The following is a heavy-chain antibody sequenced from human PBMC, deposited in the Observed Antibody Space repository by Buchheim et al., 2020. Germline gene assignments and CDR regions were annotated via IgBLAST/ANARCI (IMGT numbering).Heavy chain of an antibody. CDR2: ISFDGDNK. D-gene: IGHD4-17*01. J-gene: IGHJ4*02. V-gene: IGHV3-30*03. CDR1: GFTFSSYG. CDR3: ASPAGYAYGDSSLDS. Sequence: QVQLVESGGGVVQPGRSLRLSCAASGFTFSSYGMHWVRQAPGKGLEWVALISFDGDNKNYADSVKGRFTISRDNSKNTLFLELNSLRAEDTAVYYCASPAGYAYGDSSLDSWGQGTL.